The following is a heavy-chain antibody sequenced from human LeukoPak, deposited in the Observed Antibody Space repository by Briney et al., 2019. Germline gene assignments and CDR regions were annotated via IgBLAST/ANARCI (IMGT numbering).Heavy chain of an antibody. CDR1: GFTFDDYG. V-gene: IGHV3-20*04. D-gene: IGHD4-17*01. CDR2: INWNGGNT. CDR3: AGSRPTVTTDYYYGMDV. Sequence: PGGSLRLSCAASGFTFDDYGMSWVRQAPGKGLEWVSGINWNGGNTGYSDSVKGRFTISRDNAKNSLYLQMNSLRAEDTALYYCAGSRPTVTTDYYYGMDVWGQGTAVTVSS. J-gene: IGHJ6*02.